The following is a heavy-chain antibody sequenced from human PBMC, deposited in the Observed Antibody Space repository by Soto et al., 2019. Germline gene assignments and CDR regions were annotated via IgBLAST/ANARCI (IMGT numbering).Heavy chain of an antibody. CDR1: GFIFSNYE. CDR2: IDHSGTTI. Sequence: LRLSCAASGFIFSNYEMSWVRQSPGKGLEWVSYIDHSGTTIYYADSVKGRFTISRDNAKNSLFLQMNSLRAEDTAVYYCARGHIVATILDYWGQGTLVTVSS. J-gene: IGHJ4*02. V-gene: IGHV3-48*03. D-gene: IGHD5-12*01. CDR3: ARGHIVATILDY.